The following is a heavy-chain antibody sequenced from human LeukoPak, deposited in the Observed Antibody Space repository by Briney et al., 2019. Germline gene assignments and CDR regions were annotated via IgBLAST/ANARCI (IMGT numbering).Heavy chain of an antibody. CDR3: AREILWSVGATIVRWFDP. J-gene: IGHJ5*02. CDR1: GGSIESYY. Sequence: PSETLSLTCSVSGGSIESYYWSWIRQPPGKGLEFIGYIAASGTTKHNPSLESRVTLSMGTSKNQFSLKLRSVTAADTAVYYCAREILWSVGATIVRWFDPWGQGTLVTVSS. D-gene: IGHD1-26*01. V-gene: IGHV4-4*08. CDR2: IAASGTT.